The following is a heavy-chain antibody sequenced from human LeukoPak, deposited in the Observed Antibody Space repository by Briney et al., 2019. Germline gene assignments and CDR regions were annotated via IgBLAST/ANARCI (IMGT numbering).Heavy chain of an antibody. Sequence: SETLSLTCTVSGGSISSGGYYWSWIRQHPGKGLEWIGYIYYSGSTYYNPSLKSRVTISVDTSKNQFSLKLSSVTAADTAVYYCAREGTVVVTAIGYFDLWGRGTLVTVSS. CDR3: AREGTVVVTAIGYFDL. J-gene: IGHJ2*01. D-gene: IGHD2-21*02. CDR1: GGSISSGGYY. V-gene: IGHV4-31*03. CDR2: IYYSGST.